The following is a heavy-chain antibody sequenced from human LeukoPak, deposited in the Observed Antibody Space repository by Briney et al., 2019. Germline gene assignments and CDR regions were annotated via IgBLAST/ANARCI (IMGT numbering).Heavy chain of an antibody. CDR3: AREPTVNTYYFDY. Sequence: GASVKVSCKASGYTFTSYYMHWVRQAPGQGLEWMGIINPSGGSTTYAQKFQDRVIMTRDTSTNTVYMELSSLRSEDTAVYYCAREPTVNTYYFDYWGPGTLVTVSS. V-gene: IGHV1-46*03. CDR1: GYTFTSYY. CDR2: INPSGGST. D-gene: IGHD4-11*01. J-gene: IGHJ4*02.